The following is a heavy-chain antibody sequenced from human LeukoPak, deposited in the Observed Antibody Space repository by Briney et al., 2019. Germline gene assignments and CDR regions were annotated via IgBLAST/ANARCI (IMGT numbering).Heavy chain of an antibody. Sequence: SETLSLTCSVSGGSISSSSYDCGWIRQPPGKGLEWIGSIYYSGSTYYNPSLKSRVTISVDTSKPQFSLQLSSVTAADPAVYYCAREHETLLDDAFDIWGQGTMVTVSS. CDR3: AREHETLLDDAFDI. V-gene: IGHV4-39*07. CDR2: IYYSGST. D-gene: IGHD2-15*01. J-gene: IGHJ3*02. CDR1: GGSISSSSYD.